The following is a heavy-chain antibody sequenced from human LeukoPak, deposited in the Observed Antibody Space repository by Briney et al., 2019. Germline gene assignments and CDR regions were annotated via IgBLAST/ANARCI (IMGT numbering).Heavy chain of an antibody. D-gene: IGHD3-10*01. J-gene: IGHJ3*02. V-gene: IGHV4-59*01. CDR3: AREDYYGSGSYYKVGAFDI. Sequence: SETLSLTCTVSGGSISSYYWSWIRQPPGKGLEWIGYIYYSGSTNYNPSLKSRVTISVDTSKNQFSLKLSSVTAADTAVYYCAREDYYGSGSYYKVGAFDIWGQGTMVTVSS. CDR2: IYYSGST. CDR1: GGSISSYY.